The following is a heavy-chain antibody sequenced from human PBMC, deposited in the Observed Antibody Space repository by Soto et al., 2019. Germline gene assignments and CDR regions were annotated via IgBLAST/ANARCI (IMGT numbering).Heavy chain of an antibody. CDR3: AREDDGGDRDYYGLDV. CDR2: MHYTGFS. CDR1: GDSVTSHY. J-gene: IGHJ6*02. Sequence: SETLSLTCSFSGDSVTSHYLTWIRQSPEKGLEWIGYMHYTGFSLYNPSLKSRVTISVDTSKNQFSLQLTSVTVADTAVYFCAREDDGGDRDYYGLDVWGQGTTVTVSS. V-gene: IGHV4-59*02. D-gene: IGHD2-21*02.